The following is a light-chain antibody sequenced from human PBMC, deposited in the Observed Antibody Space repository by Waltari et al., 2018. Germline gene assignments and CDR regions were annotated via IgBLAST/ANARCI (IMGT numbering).Light chain of an antibody. J-gene: IGKJ3*01. CDR2: LGS. Sequence: DIVMTQSPLSLPVTPGEPASISCRSIQSLLHSNGYSFLDWYLQKPGQSPQLLIYLGSNRASGVPDRFSGSGSGTDFTLKISRVEAEDVGVYYCMQALQTPFTFGPGTKVDIK. V-gene: IGKV2-28*01. CDR3: MQALQTPFT. CDR1: QSLLHSNGYSF.